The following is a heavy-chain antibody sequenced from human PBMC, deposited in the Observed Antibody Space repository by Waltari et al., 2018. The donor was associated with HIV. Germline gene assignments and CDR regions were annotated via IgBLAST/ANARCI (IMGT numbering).Heavy chain of an antibody. Sequence: QVQLQQSGAGLVKPSQTLSLSCTVSGGSISSDYYYWTWIRHHPGKGLEWIGNIHYSGNTYDNPSLKSRIIISVDTSKNQFSLKLSSVTAADTAVYYCAGENIVVVPAVIDYYYHYGLDVWGRGTTVAVSS. CDR2: IHYSGNT. D-gene: IGHD2-2*01. CDR3: AGENIVVVPAVIDYYYHYGLDV. J-gene: IGHJ6*02. V-gene: IGHV4-31*03. CDR1: GGSISSDYYY.